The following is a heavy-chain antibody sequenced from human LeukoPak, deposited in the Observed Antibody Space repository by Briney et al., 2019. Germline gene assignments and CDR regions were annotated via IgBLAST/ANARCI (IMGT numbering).Heavy chain of an antibody. V-gene: IGHV3-23*01. J-gene: IGHJ4*02. CDR3: AQDYADNPDTFDY. CDR2: ISGSGGST. CDR1: GFTFSSYA. D-gene: IGHD4-17*01. Sequence: GGSLRLSCAASGFTFSSYAMSWVRQAPGKGLEWVSAISGSGGSTYYADSVKGRFTISRDNSKNTLYLQMNSLRAEDTAVYYCAQDYADNPDTFDYWGQGTLVTVSS.